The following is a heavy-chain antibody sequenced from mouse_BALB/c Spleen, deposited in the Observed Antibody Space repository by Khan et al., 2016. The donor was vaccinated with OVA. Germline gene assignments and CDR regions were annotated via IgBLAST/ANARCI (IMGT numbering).Heavy chain of an antibody. J-gene: IGHJ4*01. CDR2: IIPSTVYT. V-gene: IGHV1-4*01. D-gene: IGHD1-1*01. CDR1: GYTFTSYT. CDR3: ARDFHYYGSRGAMDN. Sequence: QVQLQQSGAELARPGASVKMSCKASGYTFTSYTMHWVKQRPGQGLEWIGYIIPSTVYTNYNQKFKDKATLTADKSSSTAYRQLSSLTSEDSAVYYCARDFHYYGSRGAMDNWGQGTSVTVSS.